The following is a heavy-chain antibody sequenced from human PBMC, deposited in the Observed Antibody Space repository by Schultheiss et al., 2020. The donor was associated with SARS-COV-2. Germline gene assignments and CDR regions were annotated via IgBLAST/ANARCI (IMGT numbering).Heavy chain of an antibody. J-gene: IGHJ5*02. CDR2: INHSGST. V-gene: IGHV4-34*09. CDR3: ARDTNLARGWFDP. Sequence: SQTLSLTCAVSGGSFSGFYWSWIRQPPGKGLEWIGEINHSGSTNYHPSLKSLVTISVDTSKNQFSLKLSSVTAADTAVYYCARDTNLARGWFDPWGQGTLVTVSS. D-gene: IGHD1-14*01. CDR1: GGSFSGFY.